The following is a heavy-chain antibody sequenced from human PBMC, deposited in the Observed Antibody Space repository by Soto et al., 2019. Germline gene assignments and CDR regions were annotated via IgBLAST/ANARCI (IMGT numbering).Heavy chain of an antibody. CDR1: GGTFSSYA. Sequence: QVQLVQSGAEVKKPGSSVKVSCKASGGTFSSYAISWVRQAPGQGLEWMGGIIPIFGTANYAQKFQGRVTISAEESTGTAYMELRSLRSEDTAVYYCAREGTDYVCGSYRLRGAFDILGQGTMVTVS. CDR2: IIPIFGTA. J-gene: IGHJ3*02. V-gene: IGHV1-69*12. CDR3: AREGTDYVCGSYRLRGAFDI. D-gene: IGHD3-16*02.